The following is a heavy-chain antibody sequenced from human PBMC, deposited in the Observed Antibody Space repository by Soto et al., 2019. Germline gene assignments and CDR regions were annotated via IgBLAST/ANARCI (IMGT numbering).Heavy chain of an antibody. CDR1: GYTFTSYG. CDR3: ARSNRELSLYSVGAFDI. D-gene: IGHD3-16*02. Sequence: QVQLVQSGAEVKKPGASVKVSCKASGYTFTSYGISWVRQAPGQGLEWMGWISPYNGNTNYAQKLQGRVTMTTDTSTSTAYMELRSLRSDDTAVYYCARSNRELSLYSVGAFDIWGQGTMVTVSS. V-gene: IGHV1-18*01. CDR2: ISPYNGNT. J-gene: IGHJ3*02.